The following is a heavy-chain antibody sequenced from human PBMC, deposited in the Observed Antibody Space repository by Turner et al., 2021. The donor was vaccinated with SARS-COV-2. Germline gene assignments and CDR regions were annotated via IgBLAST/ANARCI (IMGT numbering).Heavy chain of an antibody. CDR2: TYYRSKWYN. CDR3: AREHWVDVWGSYRSTAYFDH. D-gene: IGHD3-16*02. J-gene: IGHJ4*02. V-gene: IGHV6-1*01. CDR1: GDSVSSNSAA. Sequence: QVQLQQSGPGLVKPSQTLSLTCAISGDSVSSNSAAWNWIRQSPSRGLEWLGRTYYRSKWYNDYAVSVKSRITINADTSKNQFSLQLNSETPEDTAVYYCAREHWVDVWGSYRSTAYFDHWGQGTLVTVSS.